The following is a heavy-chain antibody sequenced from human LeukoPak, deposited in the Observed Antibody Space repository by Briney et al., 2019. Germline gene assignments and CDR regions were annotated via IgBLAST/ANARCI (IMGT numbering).Heavy chain of an antibody. CDR2: IYSGGST. Sequence: GGSLRLSCAASGFTVSFTYMSWVRQAPGKGLEWVSVIYSGGSTDYADSAKGRVTISRDSSKNTLYLQMNSLRAEDTAVYYCARDFMTGGQGTMVTVSS. D-gene: IGHD3-16*01. CDR3: ARDFMT. CDR1: GFTVSFTY. J-gene: IGHJ3*01. V-gene: IGHV3-53*01.